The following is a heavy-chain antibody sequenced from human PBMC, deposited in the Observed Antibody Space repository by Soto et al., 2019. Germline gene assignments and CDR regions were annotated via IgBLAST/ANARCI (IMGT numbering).Heavy chain of an antibody. V-gene: IGHV4-30-4*01. Sequence: QVQLQESGPGLVKPSQTLSLTCTVSGGSISSGAYYWSWIRQPPGKGLEWIGYIYYSGSTYYNPSLKSRVTISVDTSKNQCSLKLSSVTAADTAVYYCARRGVITGYYFDYWGQGTLVTVSS. CDR1: GGSISSGAYY. CDR2: IYYSGST. D-gene: IGHD3-3*01. CDR3: ARRGVITGYYFDY. J-gene: IGHJ4*02.